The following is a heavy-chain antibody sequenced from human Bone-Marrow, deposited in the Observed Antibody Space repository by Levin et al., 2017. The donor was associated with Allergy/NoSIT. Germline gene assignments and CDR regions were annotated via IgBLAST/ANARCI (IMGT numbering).Heavy chain of an antibody. J-gene: IGHJ4*02. V-gene: IGHV4-39*01. Sequence: SETLSLTCTVSGGSISSSSYYWGWIRQPPGKGLEWIGSIYYSGSTYYNPSLKSRVTISVDTSKNQFSLKLSSVTAADTAVYYCARVQGSGSQNYWGQGTLVTVSS. D-gene: IGHD3-10*01. CDR1: GGSISSSSYY. CDR3: ARVQGSGSQNY. CDR2: IYYSGST.